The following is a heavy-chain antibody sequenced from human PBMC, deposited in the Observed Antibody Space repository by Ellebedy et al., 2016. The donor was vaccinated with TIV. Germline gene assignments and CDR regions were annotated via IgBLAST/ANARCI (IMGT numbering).Heavy chain of an antibody. CDR2: IYYSGST. V-gene: IGHV4-59*01. CDR1: GGSISNDY. Sequence: MPSETLSLTCIVSGGSISNDYWSWIRQPPGKGLEWIGNIYYSGSTNYNPSLKSRVTISVDTSKNQFSLKLSSVTAADTAVFYCASGFSYGLLDYWGQGTLVAVSS. CDR3: ASGFSYGLLDY. D-gene: IGHD5-18*01. J-gene: IGHJ4*02.